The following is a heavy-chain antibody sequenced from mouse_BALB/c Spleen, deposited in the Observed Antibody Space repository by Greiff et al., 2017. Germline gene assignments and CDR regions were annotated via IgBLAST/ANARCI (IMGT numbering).Heavy chain of an antibody. CDR1: GFNIKDYY. CDR3: ARERTTATKAWFAY. Sequence: EVQLQQSGAELVRPGALVKLSCKASGFNIKDYYMHWVKQRPEQGLEWIGWIDPENGNTIYDPKFQGKASITADTSSNTAYLQLSSLTSEDTAVYYCARERTTATKAWFAYGGQGTLVTVSA. V-gene: IGHV14-1*02. D-gene: IGHD1-2*01. J-gene: IGHJ3*01. CDR2: IDPENGNT.